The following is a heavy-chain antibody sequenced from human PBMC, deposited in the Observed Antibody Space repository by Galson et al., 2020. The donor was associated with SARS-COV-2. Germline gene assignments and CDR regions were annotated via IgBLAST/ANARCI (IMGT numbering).Heavy chain of an antibody. CDR2: IIPILGIA. Sequence: SVKVSCKASGGTFSSYAISWVRQAPGQGLEWMGRIIPILGIANYAQKFQGRVTITADKSTSTAYMELSSLRSEDTAVYYCAREFLGGPFGGEWLLYNYYGMDVWGQGTTVTVSS. CDR1: GGTFSSYA. J-gene: IGHJ6*02. V-gene: IGHV1-69*04. CDR3: AREFLGGPFGGEWLLYNYYGMDV. D-gene: IGHD3-3*01.